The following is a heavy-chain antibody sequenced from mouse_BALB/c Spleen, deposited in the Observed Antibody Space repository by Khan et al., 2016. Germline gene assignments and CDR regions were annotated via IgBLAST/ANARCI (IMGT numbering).Heavy chain of an antibody. Sequence: EVKLLESGPGLVKPSQSLSFTCSVTGYSITSGYYWNWIRQFPGNKLEWMGYISYDGSNNYNPSLKNRISITRDTSKNQFFLKLNSVTTEDTATYYCASNWDKLYYFDYWGQGTTLTVSS. CDR1: GYSITSGYY. V-gene: IGHV3-6*02. D-gene: IGHD4-1*01. CDR3: ASNWDKLYYFDY. CDR2: ISYDGSN. J-gene: IGHJ2*01.